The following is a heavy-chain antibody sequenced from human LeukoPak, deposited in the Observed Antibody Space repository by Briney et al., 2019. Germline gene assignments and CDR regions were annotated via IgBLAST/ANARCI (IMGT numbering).Heavy chain of an antibody. J-gene: IGHJ4*02. CDR2: INHSGST. D-gene: IGHD6-19*01. CDR3: ARFRELRIAVAGSQALGEYYFDY. Sequence: SSETLSLTCAVYGGSFSGYYWSWIRQPPGKGLEWIGEINHSGSTNYNPSLKSRVTISVDTSKNQFSLKLSSVTAADTAVYYCARFRELRIAVAGSQALGEYYFDYWGQGTLVTVSS. CDR1: GGSFSGYY. V-gene: IGHV4-34*01.